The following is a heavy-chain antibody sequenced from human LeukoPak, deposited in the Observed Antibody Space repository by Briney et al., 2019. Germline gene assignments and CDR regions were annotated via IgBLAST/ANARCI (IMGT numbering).Heavy chain of an antibody. V-gene: IGHV4-59*01. CDR1: DGAIIGYY. J-gene: IGHJ4*02. D-gene: IGHD6-13*01. CDR3: ARGYSTSWTYYFDY. Sequence: PSETLSLTCTVSDGAIIGYYWGWIRQPPGKGLDWIGHLHYGGSTNYNPSLKSRVTISVDTSKNHFSLKLSSVTAADTAVYYCARGYSTSWTYYFDYWGQGALVTVSS. CDR2: LHYGGST.